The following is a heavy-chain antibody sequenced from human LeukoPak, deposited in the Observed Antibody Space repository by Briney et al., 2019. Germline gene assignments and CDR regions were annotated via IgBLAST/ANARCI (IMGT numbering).Heavy chain of an antibody. V-gene: IGHV4-39*01. J-gene: IGHJ6*03. CDR1: GGSINSANYY. Sequence: PSETLSLTCTVSGGSINSANYYWGWLRQPPGKGLEWIGSIYYSETTYDNPSLKSRVTISIETSKNQFSLKLSSVTASDTAVYYCARQRAVYYYYYVDVWGKGTTVAVS. CDR2: IYYSETT. CDR3: ARQRAVYYYYYVDV.